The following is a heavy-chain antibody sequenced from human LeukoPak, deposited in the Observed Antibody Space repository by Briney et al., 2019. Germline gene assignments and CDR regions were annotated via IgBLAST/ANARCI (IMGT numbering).Heavy chain of an antibody. V-gene: IGHV1-2*02. Sequence: ASVKVSCKASGYTFSGYYMHWVRQAPGQGLEWMGWINPNSGGTNYAQNFQGRVTMTRDTSISTAYMELSRLRSDDTAVYYCARDWDLYGSGSYYNDYWGQGTLVTVSS. CDR3: ARDWDLYGSGSYYNDY. CDR1: GYTFSGYY. CDR2: INPNSGGT. J-gene: IGHJ4*02. D-gene: IGHD3-10*01.